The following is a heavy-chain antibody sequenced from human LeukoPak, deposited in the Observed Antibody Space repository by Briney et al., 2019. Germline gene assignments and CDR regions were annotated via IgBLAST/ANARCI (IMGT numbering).Heavy chain of an antibody. CDR1: GGSISSYH. D-gene: IGHD6-19*01. J-gene: IGHJ4*02. CDR2: IYYSGNT. V-gene: IGHV4-59*01. Sequence: SETLSLTCTVSGGSISSYHWSWIRQPPGKGLEWIGYIYYSGNTNYNPSLKSRVTISLDTSKNQVSLKLSSVTAADTAVYYCARKYRTGWVFDYWGQGTLVTVSS. CDR3: ARKYRTGWVFDY.